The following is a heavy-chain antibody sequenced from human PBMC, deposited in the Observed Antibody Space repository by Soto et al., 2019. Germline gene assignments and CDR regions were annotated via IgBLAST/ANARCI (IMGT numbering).Heavy chain of an antibody. CDR3: AGRTMVRGVEYGMVV. CDR1: GYTLTELS. Sequence: QVQLVQSGAEVKKPGASVKVSCKVSGYTLTELSMHWVREAPVCGVVWMGGFDPADGATISAPKFQGRVTMTEDTSTDRDNKEVRSLTSEDSAVYCCAGRTMVRGVEYGMVVWGQGTTVTVSS. D-gene: IGHD3-10*01. V-gene: IGHV1-24*01. J-gene: IGHJ6*02. CDR2: FDPADGAT.